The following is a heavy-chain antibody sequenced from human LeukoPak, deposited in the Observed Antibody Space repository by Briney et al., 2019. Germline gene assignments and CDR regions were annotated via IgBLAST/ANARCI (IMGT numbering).Heavy chain of an antibody. Sequence: GGSLRLSCAASGFTFSSYAMHWVRRAPGKGLEWVAVISYDGSNEYYADSVKGRFTISRDNSKNTLYLQMNSLRAEDTAVYYCARDILTGYDYWGQGTLVTVSS. D-gene: IGHD3-9*01. CDR2: ISYDGSNE. V-gene: IGHV3-30-3*01. CDR3: ARDILTGYDY. CDR1: GFTFSSYA. J-gene: IGHJ4*02.